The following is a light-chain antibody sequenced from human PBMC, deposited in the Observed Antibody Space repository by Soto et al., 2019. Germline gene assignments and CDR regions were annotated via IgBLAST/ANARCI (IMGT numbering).Light chain of an antibody. CDR3: SSPAGSSVV. CDR1: SSDVGGYNY. CDR2: DVT. J-gene: IGLJ1*01. V-gene: IGLV2-11*01. Sequence: QSALTQPRSVSGSPGQSVTISCTGTSSDVGGYNYVSWYQQHPGKAPKLMIYDVTTRPSGVPDRFSGSKSGNTASLTISVLQAEDEADYYCSSPAGSSVVFGTGTKVTVL.